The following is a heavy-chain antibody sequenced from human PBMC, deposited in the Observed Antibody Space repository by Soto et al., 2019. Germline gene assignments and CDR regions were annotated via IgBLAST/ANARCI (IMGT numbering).Heavy chain of an antibody. CDR1: GFTFSDYY. D-gene: IGHD1-7*01. CDR2: SRDKGNSYST. Sequence: EVQLVESGGNLVQPGGSLRLSCAGSGFTFSDYYIDWVRQAPGKGLEWVGCSRDKGNSYSTDYGASVRGRFTVSRDGSKNSLYLQMNSLETGDTALYYCVRSLPGTTSFDYWGRGTLVTVSS. J-gene: IGHJ4*02. V-gene: IGHV3-72*01. CDR3: VRSLPGTTSFDY.